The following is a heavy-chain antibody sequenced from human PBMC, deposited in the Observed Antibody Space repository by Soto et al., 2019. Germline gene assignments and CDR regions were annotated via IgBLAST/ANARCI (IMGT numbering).Heavy chain of an antibody. J-gene: IGHJ6*02. CDR2: IYHSGST. CDR1: GGSISSSNW. D-gene: IGHD6-13*01. V-gene: IGHV4-4*02. Sequence: QVQLQESGPGLVKPSGTLSLTCAVSGGSISSSNWWSWVRQPPGKGLEWIGEIYHSGSTNYNPSLKRRVTISVDKSKNQFSLKLISVTAADTAVYYCARVRSSSVYYYYGMDVWGQGTTVTVSS. CDR3: ARVRSSSVYYYYGMDV.